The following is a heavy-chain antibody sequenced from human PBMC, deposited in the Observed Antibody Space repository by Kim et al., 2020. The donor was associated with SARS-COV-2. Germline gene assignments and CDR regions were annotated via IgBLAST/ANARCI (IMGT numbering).Heavy chain of an antibody. CDR2: IFQSGDQT. CDR3: AKLSSGWFETD. D-gene: IGHD6-25*01. J-gene: IGHJ4*02. V-gene: IGHV3-23*01. Sequence: GGSLRLSCAASGFAFNNYAMTWVRQAPGKGLEWVSAIFQSGDQTFYADSVRGRFTISRDNSKNTLYLQMNGLRAEDTAVYYCAKLSSGWFETDWGQGTLVTVSS. CDR1: GFAFNNYA.